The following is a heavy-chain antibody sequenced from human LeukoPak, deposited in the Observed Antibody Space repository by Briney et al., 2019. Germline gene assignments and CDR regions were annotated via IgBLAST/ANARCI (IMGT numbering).Heavy chain of an antibody. V-gene: IGHV4-61*02. CDR1: GDSISSGNYY. Sequence: PSETLSLTCTVSGDSISSGNYYWTWIRQPAGKGLEWIGCIYTSGSTNYNPSLKSRVTISVDTSKNQFSLKLSSVTAADTAVYYCATLGYSYGTDYWGQGTLVTVSS. CDR2: IYTSGST. J-gene: IGHJ4*02. CDR3: ATLGYSYGTDY. D-gene: IGHD5-18*01.